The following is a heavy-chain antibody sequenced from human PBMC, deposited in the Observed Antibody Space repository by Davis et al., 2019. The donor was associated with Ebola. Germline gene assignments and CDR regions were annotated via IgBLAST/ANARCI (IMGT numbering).Heavy chain of an antibody. CDR2: INHSGST. D-gene: IGHD2-2*01. V-gene: IGHV4-34*01. CDR3: ARGVWRYGVPATFGRRGGVYFDY. CDR1: GGSFSGYY. J-gene: IGHJ4*02. Sequence: PSETLSLTCAVYGGSFSGYYWSWIRQPPGKGLEWIGEINHSGSTNYNPSLKSRVTISVDTSKNQFSLKLSSVTAADTAVYYCARGVWRYGVPATFGRRGGVYFDYWGQGTLVTVSS.